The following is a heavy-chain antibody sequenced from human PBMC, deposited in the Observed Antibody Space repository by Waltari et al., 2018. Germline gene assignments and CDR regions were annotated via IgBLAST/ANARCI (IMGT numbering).Heavy chain of an antibody. CDR2: IYYSGST. CDR1: GGSISSSSYY. D-gene: IGHD3-10*01. V-gene: IGHV4-39*07. CDR3: ASHYGSGSYFVNAEYFQH. J-gene: IGHJ1*01. Sequence: QLQLQESGPGLVKPSETLSLTCTVSGGSISSSSYYWGWIRQPPGKGLEWIGSIYYSGSTYYNPSLKSRVTISVDTSKNQFSLKLSSVTAADTAVYYCASHYGSGSYFVNAEYFQHWGQGTLVTVSS.